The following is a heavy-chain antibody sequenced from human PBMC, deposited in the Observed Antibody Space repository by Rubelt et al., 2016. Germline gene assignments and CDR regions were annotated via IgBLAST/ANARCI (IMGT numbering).Heavy chain of an antibody. Sequence: GPGLVKPSETLSLTCTVSGGSISSSSYYWGWIRQPPGKGLEWIGSIYYSGSTYYNPSLKSRVTISVDTSKNQFSLKLSSVTAADTAVYYCALVATGPPNDPSHFDYWGQGTLVTVAS. CDR2: IYYSGST. D-gene: IGHD5-12*01. CDR1: GGSISSSSYY. CDR3: ALVATGPPNDPSHFDY. J-gene: IGHJ4*02. V-gene: IGHV4-39*07.